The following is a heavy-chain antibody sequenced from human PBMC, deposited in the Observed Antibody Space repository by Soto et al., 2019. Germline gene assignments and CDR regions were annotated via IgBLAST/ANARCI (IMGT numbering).Heavy chain of an antibody. Sequence: PGGSLRLSCAASGFTYSGYGMHWVRQAPGKGLEWLAVIGHDGSFQSYADSVKGRFLVSRDNSQNTLYLYMNSLRAEDTALYYCACDVNSGHHDSWGQGTLVTVSS. CDR1: GFTYSGYG. D-gene: IGHD1-1*01. J-gene: IGHJ1*01. V-gene: IGHV3-33*01. CDR3: ACDVNSGHHDS. CDR2: IGHDGSFQ.